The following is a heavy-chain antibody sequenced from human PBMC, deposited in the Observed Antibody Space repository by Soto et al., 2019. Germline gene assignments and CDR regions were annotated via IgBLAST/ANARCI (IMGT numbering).Heavy chain of an antibody. Sequence: GGSLRLSCAASGFTFTTYSVNWVRQAPGKGLEWVSYISSSGSTIYYVDSVKGRFTISRDNAKNSLYLQMNSLRAEDTAVYSCVLRSGYYTNWFDPWGQGTLVTVSS. CDR3: VLRSGYYTNWFDP. V-gene: IGHV3-48*01. CDR1: GFTFTTYS. D-gene: IGHD3-22*01. CDR2: ISSSGSTI. J-gene: IGHJ5*02.